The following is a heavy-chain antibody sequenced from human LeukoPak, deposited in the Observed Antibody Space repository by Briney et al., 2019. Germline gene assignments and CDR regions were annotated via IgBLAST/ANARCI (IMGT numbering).Heavy chain of an antibody. Sequence: RGSLRLSCAASGFTFSDYYMSWIRPAPGKGLEWVSYISSSSSYINYADSVKGRFTISRDNAKNSLYLQMNSLRADDTAVYYCTRERLGELSHHDYWGQGTLVTVSS. CDR1: GFTFSDYY. D-gene: IGHD3-16*02. CDR3: TRERLGELSHHDY. V-gene: IGHV3-11*05. J-gene: IGHJ4*02. CDR2: ISSSSSYI.